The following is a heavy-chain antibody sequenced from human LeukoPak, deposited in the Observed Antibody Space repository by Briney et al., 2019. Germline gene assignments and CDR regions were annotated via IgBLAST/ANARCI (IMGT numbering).Heavy chain of an antibody. D-gene: IGHD2-15*01. Sequence: GESLKVSCKGSGYSINNYWIGWVRQMPGKGLEWMGIIYPADSDVRYSPSFQGQVTISADKSISTAYLQWSSLKASDTAMYYCARQEYCSGGSCYTWFDPWGQGTLVTVSS. CDR2: IYPADSDV. CDR3: ARQEYCSGGSCYTWFDP. V-gene: IGHV5-51*01. CDR1: GYSINNYW. J-gene: IGHJ5*02.